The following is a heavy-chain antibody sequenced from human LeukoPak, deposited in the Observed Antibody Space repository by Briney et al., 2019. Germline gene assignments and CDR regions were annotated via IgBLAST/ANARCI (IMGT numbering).Heavy chain of an antibody. CDR2: INPNSGGT. J-gene: IGHJ4*02. Sequence: GASVKVSCKASGYTFTGYYMHRVRQAPGQGLEWMGWINPNSGGTNYAQKFQGRVTMTRDTSISTAYMELSRLRSDDTAVYYCARDLMGYYDSSGYYYGVPMYYFGYWGQGTLVSVSS. V-gene: IGHV1-2*02. CDR3: ARDLMGYYDSSGYYYGVPMYYFGY. D-gene: IGHD3-22*01. CDR1: GYTFTGYY.